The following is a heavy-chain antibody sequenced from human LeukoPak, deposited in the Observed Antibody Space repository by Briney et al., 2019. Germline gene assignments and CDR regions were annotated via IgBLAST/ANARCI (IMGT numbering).Heavy chain of an antibody. CDR1: GGTFSSYA. V-gene: IGHV1-69*05. CDR3: ARDGYYGSGSYYYVADY. CDR2: IIPIFGTA. D-gene: IGHD3-10*01. J-gene: IGHJ4*02. Sequence: GASVKFSCKASGGTFSSYAISWVRQAPGQGLEWMGGIIPIFGTANYAQKFQGRVTITTDESTSTAYMELSSLRSEDTAVYYCARDGYYGSGSYYYVADYCGQGTLVTVSS.